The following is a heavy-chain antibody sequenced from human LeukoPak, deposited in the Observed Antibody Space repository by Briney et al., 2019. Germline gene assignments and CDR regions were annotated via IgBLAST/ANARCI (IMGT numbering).Heavy chain of an antibody. CDR3: ARMTDIVLMVYAIPSDYGMDV. J-gene: IGHJ6*02. CDR1: GGTFSSYA. D-gene: IGHD2-8*01. V-gene: IGHV1-69*04. CDR2: IIPILGIA. Sequence: ASVKVSCKASGGTFSSYAISWVRQAPGQGLEWMGRIIPILGIANYAQKFQGRVTITADKSTSTAYMELSRLRSDDTAVYYCARMTDIVLMVYAIPSDYGMDVWGQGTTVTVSS.